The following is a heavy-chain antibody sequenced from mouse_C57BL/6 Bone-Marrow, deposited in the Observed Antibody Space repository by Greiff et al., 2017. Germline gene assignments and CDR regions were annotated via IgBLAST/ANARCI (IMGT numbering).Heavy chain of an antibody. CDR3: TTGYFDV. V-gene: IGHV14-4*01. CDR2: IDPENGDT. CDR1: GFNITDDY. Sequence: VQLQQSGAELVRPGASVKLSCTASGFNITDDYMHWVKQRPEQGLEWIGWIDPENGDTEYAPKFQGKATITADTSSNTAYLQLSSLTSEDTAVYYCTTGYFDVWGTGTTVTVSS. J-gene: IGHJ1*03.